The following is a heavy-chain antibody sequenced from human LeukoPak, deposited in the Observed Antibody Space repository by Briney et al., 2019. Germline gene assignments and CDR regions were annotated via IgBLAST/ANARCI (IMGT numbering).Heavy chain of an antibody. J-gene: IGHJ4*02. Sequence: SETLSLTCTVSGGSISSGDYYWSWIRQPPGKGLEWIGEINHSGSTNYNPSLKSRVTISVDTSKNQFSLKLSSVTAADTAVYYCARGSRRGRFDYWGQGTLVTVSS. CDR1: GGSISSGDYY. CDR2: INHSGST. V-gene: IGHV4-39*07. CDR3: ARGSRRGRFDY. D-gene: IGHD3-16*01.